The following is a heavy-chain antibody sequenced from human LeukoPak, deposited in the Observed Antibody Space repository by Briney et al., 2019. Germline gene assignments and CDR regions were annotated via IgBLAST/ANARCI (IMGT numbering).Heavy chain of an antibody. Sequence: PGGSLRLSCAASGFTFSSYAMTWVRQAPGKGLEWVSAISGHGDSTYYADSVKGRFTTSRDNSKNTLYLQMNSLGAEDTAIYYCAKDTDRTGDGFYYYYGMDVWGQGTTVTVSS. CDR2: ISGHGDST. CDR1: GFTFSSYA. CDR3: AKDTDRTGDGFYYYYGMDV. D-gene: IGHD7-27*01. J-gene: IGHJ6*02. V-gene: IGHV3-23*01.